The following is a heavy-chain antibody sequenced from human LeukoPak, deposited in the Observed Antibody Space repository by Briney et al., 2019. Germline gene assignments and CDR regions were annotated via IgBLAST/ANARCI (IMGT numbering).Heavy chain of an antibody. CDR1: GGSISSYY. J-gene: IGHJ4*02. D-gene: IGHD3-22*01. Sequence: PSETLSLTCTISGGSISSYYWSWIRQPPGKGLEWIGYIYYSGSTNYSPSLQSRVTISVDTSTNQFSLKLSSVTAADTAVYYCARERGYYDSGGLDYWGQGTLVTASS. CDR2: IYYSGST. V-gene: IGHV4-59*01. CDR3: ARERGYYDSGGLDY.